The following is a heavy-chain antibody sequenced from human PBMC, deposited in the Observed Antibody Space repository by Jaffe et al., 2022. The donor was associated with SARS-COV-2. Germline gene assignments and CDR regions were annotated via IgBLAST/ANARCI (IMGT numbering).Heavy chain of an antibody. J-gene: IGHJ6*03. V-gene: IGHV1-8*01. D-gene: IGHD2-2*01. CDR2: MNPNSGNT. CDR3: ARGLGQYQLLYYYYYMDV. CDR1: GYTFTSYD. Sequence: QVQLVQSGAEVKKPGASVKVSCKASGYTFTSYDINWVRQATGQGLEWMGWMNPNSGNTGYAQKFQGRVTMTRNTSISTAYMELSSLRSEDTAVYYCARGLGQYQLLYYYYYMDVWGKGTTVTVSS.